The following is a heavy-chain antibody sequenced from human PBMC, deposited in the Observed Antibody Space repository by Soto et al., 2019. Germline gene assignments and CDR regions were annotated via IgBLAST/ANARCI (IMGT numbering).Heavy chain of an antibody. CDR1: GFTFSNAW. CDR3: TTASPFGYYDSSGYYPYFDY. D-gene: IGHD3-22*01. V-gene: IGHV3-15*07. CDR2: IKSKTDGGTT. J-gene: IGHJ4*02. Sequence: TGGSLRLSCAASGFTFSNAWMNWVRQAPGKGLEWVGRIKSKTDGGTTDYAAPVKGRFTISRDDSKNTLYLQMNSLKTEDTAVYYCTTASPFGYYDSSGYYPYFDYWGQGTLVTVSS.